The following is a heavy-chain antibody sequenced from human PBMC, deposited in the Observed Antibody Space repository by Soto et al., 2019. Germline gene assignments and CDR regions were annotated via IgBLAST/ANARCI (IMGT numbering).Heavy chain of an antibody. J-gene: IGHJ3*02. CDR1: GGSISSGGYS. D-gene: IGHD3-22*01. CDR2: IYHSGST. CDR3: ARGIVYYDSSGYYPLTDAFDI. V-gene: IGHV4-30-2*01. Sequence: PSETLSLTCAVSGGSISSGGYSWSWIRQPPGKGLEWIGYIYHSGSTYYNPSLKSRVTISVDRSKNQFSLKLSSVTAADTAVYYCARGIVYYDSSGYYPLTDAFDIWGQGTMVTVSS.